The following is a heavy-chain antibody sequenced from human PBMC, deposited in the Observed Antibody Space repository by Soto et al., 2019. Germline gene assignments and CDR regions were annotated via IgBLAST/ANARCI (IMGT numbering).Heavy chain of an antibody. V-gene: IGHV3-48*03. Sequence: GSLRLSCAASGFSFSNYEMNWVRQAPGQGLEWVSYISITGDTIYYADSVRGRFTISRDNAKNSLYLQMNSLRAEDTAVYYCARESFSSSPNYFDYWGQGTLVTVSS. CDR2: ISITGDTI. CDR1: GFSFSNYE. CDR3: ARESFSSSPNYFDY. J-gene: IGHJ4*02. D-gene: IGHD6-6*01.